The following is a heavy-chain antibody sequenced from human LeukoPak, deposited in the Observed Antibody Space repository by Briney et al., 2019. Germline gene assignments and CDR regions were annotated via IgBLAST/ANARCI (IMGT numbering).Heavy chain of an antibody. CDR1: GFTFDDYA. J-gene: IGHJ4*02. Sequence: PGGSLRLSCAASGFTFDDYAMHWVRQAPGKGLEWVSGISWNSGSIGYADSVKGRFTISRDNAKNSLYLQMNSLRAEDTALYYCAKELSIAAAGAFDYWGQGTLVTVSS. CDR3: AKELSIAAAGAFDY. V-gene: IGHV3-9*01. CDR2: ISWNSGSI. D-gene: IGHD6-13*01.